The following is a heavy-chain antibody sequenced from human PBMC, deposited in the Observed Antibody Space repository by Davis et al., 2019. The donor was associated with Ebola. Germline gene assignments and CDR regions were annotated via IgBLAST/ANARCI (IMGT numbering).Heavy chain of an antibody. J-gene: IGHJ4*02. D-gene: IGHD1-26*01. CDR2: INHSGST. V-gene: IGHV4-34*01. Sequence: PSETLSLTCAVYGGSFSGYYWSWIRQPPGKGLEWIGEINHSGSTNYNPSLKSRVTISVDTSKNQFSLKLSSVTAADTAVYYCARGGLGATRYWGQGTLVTVSS. CDR3: ARGGLGATRY. CDR1: GGSFSGYY.